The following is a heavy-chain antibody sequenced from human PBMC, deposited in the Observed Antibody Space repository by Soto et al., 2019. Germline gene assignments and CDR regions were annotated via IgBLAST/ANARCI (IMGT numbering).Heavy chain of an antibody. CDR3: ARSVEGHFDY. D-gene: IGHD6-19*01. Sequence: EVQLVESGGGLVQPGGSLRLTCAASGFPFSIYSMNWVRQAPGKGLEWSSYITSDTNTIKYADSVKGRFTIYRDNAKNLLYLQMNSLRDEDTAVYFCARSVEGHFDYWGQGTVVTVSS. CDR1: GFPFSIYS. V-gene: IGHV3-48*02. J-gene: IGHJ4*02. CDR2: ITSDTNTI.